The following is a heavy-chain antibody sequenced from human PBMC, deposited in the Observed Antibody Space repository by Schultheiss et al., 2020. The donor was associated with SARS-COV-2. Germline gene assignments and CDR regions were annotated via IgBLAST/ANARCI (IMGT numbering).Heavy chain of an antibody. CDR1: GGSVSSPTYF. Sequence: SETLSLTCTVSGGSVSSPTYFWSWIRQPPGKGLEWIGYIYYTGSTNYNPSLKSRVTISVDTSKNQFSLKLSSVTAADTAVYYCARGIAARPYYGMDVWGQGTTVTVSS. D-gene: IGHD6-6*01. V-gene: IGHV4-61*01. CDR3: ARGIAARPYYGMDV. J-gene: IGHJ6*02. CDR2: IYYTGST.